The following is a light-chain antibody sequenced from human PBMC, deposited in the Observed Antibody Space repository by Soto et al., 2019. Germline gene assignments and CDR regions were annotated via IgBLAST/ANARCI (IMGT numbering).Light chain of an antibody. Sequence: QSVLTQPPSVSGAPGQRVTISCTGSSSNIGAGYGVHWYQQLPGTAPKLLIYGNSNRPSGVPDRFSGSKSGTSASLAITGLQAEDEADYYCQSYDSSLSGVVFGGGTQLTVL. V-gene: IGLV1-40*01. CDR2: GNS. J-gene: IGLJ2*01. CDR1: SSNIGAGYG. CDR3: QSYDSSLSGVV.